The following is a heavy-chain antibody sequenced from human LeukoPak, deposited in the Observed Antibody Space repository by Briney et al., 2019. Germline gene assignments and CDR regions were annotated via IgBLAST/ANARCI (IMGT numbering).Heavy chain of an antibody. CDR2: IIPIFGTA. V-gene: IGHV1-69*13. J-gene: IGHJ6*03. CDR1: GYTFSSYA. D-gene: IGHD3-3*01. CDR3: ARELRFLEWPDYYYMDV. Sequence: ASVKVSCKASGYTFSSYAISWVRQAPGQGLEWMGGIIPIFGTANYAQKFQGRVTITADESTSTAYMELSSLRSEDTAVYYCARELRFLEWPDYYYMDVWGKGTTVTVSS.